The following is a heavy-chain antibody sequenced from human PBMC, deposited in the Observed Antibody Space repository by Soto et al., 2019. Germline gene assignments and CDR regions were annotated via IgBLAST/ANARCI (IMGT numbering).Heavy chain of an antibody. CDR1: GGSFSGYY. D-gene: IGHD2-21*02. V-gene: IGHV4-34*01. CDR3: ARIIYGGNSWNDY. J-gene: IGHJ4*02. Sequence: SETLSLTCAVYGGSFSGYYWSWIRQPPGKGLEWIGEINHSGSTNYNPSLKSRVTISVDTSKNQFSLKLSSVTAADTAVYYCARIIYGGNSWNDYWGQGTLVTVSS. CDR2: INHSGST.